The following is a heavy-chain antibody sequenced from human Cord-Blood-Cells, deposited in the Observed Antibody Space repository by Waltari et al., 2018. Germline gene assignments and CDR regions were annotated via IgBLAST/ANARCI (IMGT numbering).Heavy chain of an antibody. V-gene: IGHV3-30*04. CDR1: GFTFSSYA. D-gene: IGHD6-6*01. J-gene: IGHJ3*02. Sequence: QVQLVESGGGVVQPGRSLRLSCAASGFTFSSYAMHWVRQAPGKGWEWVAVISYDGSNKYYADSVKGRFTISRDNSKNTLYLQMNSLRAEDTAVYYCARELGSSSSAFDIWGQGTMVTVSS. CDR3: ARELGSSSSAFDI. CDR2: ISYDGSNK.